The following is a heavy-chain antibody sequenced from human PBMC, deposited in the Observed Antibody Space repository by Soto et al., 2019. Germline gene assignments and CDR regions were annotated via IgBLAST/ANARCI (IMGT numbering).Heavy chain of an antibody. CDR3: AKSVYNWNDGFFDY. D-gene: IGHD1-1*01. Sequence: QVQLVECGGGVVQPGMSLRRSCAASGFTFSSYGMHWVRQAPGKGLEWVAVISYDGNNKYYADSVKGRFTISRDNSKNTLYLQMNSLRAEDTAVYYCAKSVYNWNDGFFDYWGQGTLVTVSS. CDR2: ISYDGNNK. J-gene: IGHJ4*02. V-gene: IGHV3-30*18. CDR1: GFTFSSYG.